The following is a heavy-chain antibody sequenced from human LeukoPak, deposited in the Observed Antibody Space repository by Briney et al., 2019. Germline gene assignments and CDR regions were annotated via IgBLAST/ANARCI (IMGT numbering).Heavy chain of an antibody. D-gene: IGHD5-24*01. V-gene: IGHV4-34*12. Sequence: PSETLSLTCAVYGESLYYYYWSWIRQSPEKGLEWIGEVFDGKTTNYNPSLKSRVTISAVTSSNHFSLNLKSVTAADTAVYYCASGAWATRLHSWAQGTLVIVSS. J-gene: IGHJ4*02. CDR3: ASGAWATRLHS. CDR2: VFDGKTT. CDR1: GESLYYYY.